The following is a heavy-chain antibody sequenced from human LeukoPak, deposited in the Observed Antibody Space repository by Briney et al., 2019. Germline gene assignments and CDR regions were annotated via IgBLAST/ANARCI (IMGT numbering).Heavy chain of an antibody. CDR3: ARVRIRAYQIAVAGLFDY. CDR1: GFTFSSYT. V-gene: IGHV3-23*01. D-gene: IGHD6-19*01. J-gene: IGHJ4*02. CDR2: ISDSGGST. Sequence: GGSLRLSCAASGFTFSSYTMSWVRQAPGKGLEWVSSISDSGGSTNYADSVKGRFTISRDNSKNTVCLQMNSLRAEDTALYYCARVRIRAYQIAVAGLFDYWGQGTLVTVSS.